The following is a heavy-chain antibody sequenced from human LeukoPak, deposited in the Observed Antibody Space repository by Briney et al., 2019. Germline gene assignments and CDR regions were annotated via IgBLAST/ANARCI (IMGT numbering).Heavy chain of an antibody. CDR3: ARGRGWGILDS. V-gene: IGHV1-8*01. D-gene: IGHD6-19*01. CDR2: MTPNSEKR. J-gene: IGHJ4*02. Sequence: ASVKVSCKTSGYPFTSYDIDWVRQAAGHGLKWMSWMTPNSEKRAYAQKFQGRVTMTTNTSIDTAYMELSSLTFDDTAIYYCARGRGWGILDSWGQGHLVTVSS. CDR1: GYPFTSYD.